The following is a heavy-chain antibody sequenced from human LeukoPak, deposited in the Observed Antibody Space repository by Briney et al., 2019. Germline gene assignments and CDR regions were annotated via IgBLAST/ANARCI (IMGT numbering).Heavy chain of an antibody. CDR1: GGSMSSGRHY. CDR2: IYTSGST. Sequence: SETLSLTCTVSGGSMSSGRHYWSWIRQPAGKGLEWIGRIYTSGSTNYNPSLKSRLTISVDTSKNQFSLKLSSVTAADTAVYYCARVHTSYGDYDYWGQGTLVTVSS. J-gene: IGHJ4*02. CDR3: ARVHTSYGDYDY. V-gene: IGHV4-61*02. D-gene: IGHD4-17*01.